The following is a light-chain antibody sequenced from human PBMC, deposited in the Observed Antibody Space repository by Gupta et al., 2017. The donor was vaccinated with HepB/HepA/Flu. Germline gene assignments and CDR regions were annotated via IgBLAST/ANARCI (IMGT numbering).Light chain of an antibody. V-gene: IGLV1-44*01. J-gene: IGLJ3*02. CDR2: GNY. CDR3: AAWDDSLTGLWV. CDR1: NSNLGKNP. Sequence: QSVLTQPPSASGTPGQRVTISCSGSNSNLGKNPVNWYQQLPGTAPNLLIFGNYQRPSGAPARCSGSKSGTSASLAISGLQSDDEAHYYCAAWDDSLTGLWVFGGGTKLTVL.